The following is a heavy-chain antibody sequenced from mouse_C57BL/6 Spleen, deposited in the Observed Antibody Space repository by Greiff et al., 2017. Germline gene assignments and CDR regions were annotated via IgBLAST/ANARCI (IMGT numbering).Heavy chain of an antibody. Sequence: QVQLQQSGAELVKPGASVKISCKASGYAFSSYWMNWVKQRPGKGLEWIGQIYPGDGDTNYNGKFKGKATLTADKSSSTAYMQLSSLTSEDSAVYFGARRHYGSSYDAMDYWGQGTSVTVSS. CDR1: GYAFSSYW. J-gene: IGHJ4*01. V-gene: IGHV1-80*01. CDR2: IYPGDGDT. CDR3: ARRHYGSSYDAMDY. D-gene: IGHD1-1*01.